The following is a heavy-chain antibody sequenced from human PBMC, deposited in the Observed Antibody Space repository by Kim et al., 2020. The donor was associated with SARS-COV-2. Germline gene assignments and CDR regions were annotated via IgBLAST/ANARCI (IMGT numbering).Heavy chain of an antibody. CDR3: ARDIRGITLIGFYYYGMDV. D-gene: IGHD3-22*01. CDR1: GFTFSDYY. Sequence: GGSLILSCAASGFTFSDYYVSWIRQAPGKGLEWISHISSSGDTIYYADSVKGRFTISRDNAKNSLYLQMNSLRAEDTAVYYCARDIRGITLIGFYYYGMDVWGQGTTVTVSS. V-gene: IGHV3-11*01. J-gene: IGHJ6*02. CDR2: ISSSGDTI.